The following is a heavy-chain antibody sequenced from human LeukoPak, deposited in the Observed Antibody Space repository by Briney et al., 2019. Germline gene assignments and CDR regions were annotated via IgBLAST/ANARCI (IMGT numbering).Heavy chain of an antibody. V-gene: IGHV3-64D*06. CDR2: ISSNGGST. CDR3: VTRMRSGSSRARFDP. D-gene: IGHD1-26*01. J-gene: IGHJ5*02. CDR1: GFTFSSYA. Sequence: GGSLRLSCSASGFTFSSYAMHWVRQAPGKGLEYVSAISSNGGSTYYADSVKGRFTISRDNSKNTLYLQMSSLRAEDTAVYYCVTRMRSGSSRARFDPWGQGTLVTVSS.